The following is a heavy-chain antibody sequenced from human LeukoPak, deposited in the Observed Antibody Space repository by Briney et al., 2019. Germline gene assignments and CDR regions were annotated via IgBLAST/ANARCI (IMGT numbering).Heavy chain of an antibody. D-gene: IGHD1-14*01. V-gene: IGHV3-23*01. CDR3: TKRKTTWYLVDAFDI. CDR1: GFTFSSYA. Sequence: AGGSLRLSCAASGFTFSSYAMSWVRQAPGKGLEWVSTISSSGGRTYYADSVKGRFTISRDNSKNTLYLHMNSLRAEDTAVYYCTKRKTTWYLVDAFDIWGQGTLVTVSS. CDR2: ISSSGGRT. J-gene: IGHJ3*02.